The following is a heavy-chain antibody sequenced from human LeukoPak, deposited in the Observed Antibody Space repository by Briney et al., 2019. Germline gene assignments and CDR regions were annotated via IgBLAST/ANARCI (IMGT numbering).Heavy chain of an antibody. CDR1: GYTFTGYY. Sequence: ASVKVSCKASGYTFTGYYMHWVRQAPGQGLEWMGWINPNSGGTNYAQKFQGRVTMTRDTSISTAYMELSRLRSDDTAVYYCAGLLCSGGSCYEKNFDCWGQGTLVTVSS. CDR3: AGLLCSGGSCYEKNFDC. D-gene: IGHD2-15*01. CDR2: INPNSGGT. V-gene: IGHV1-2*02. J-gene: IGHJ4*02.